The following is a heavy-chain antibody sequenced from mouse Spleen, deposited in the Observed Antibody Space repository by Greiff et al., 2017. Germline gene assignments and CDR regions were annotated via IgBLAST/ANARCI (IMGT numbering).Heavy chain of an antibody. J-gene: IGHJ4*01. CDR2: INPNNGGT. CDR3: ARRGLYAMDY. CDR1: GYTFTDYY. V-gene: IGHV1-26*01. Sequence: VQLQQSGPELVKPGASVKISCKASGYTFTDYYMNWVKQSHGKSLEWIGDINPNNGGTSYNQKFKGKATLTVDKSSSTAYMELRSLTSEDSAVYYCARRGLYAMDYWGQGTSVTVSS.